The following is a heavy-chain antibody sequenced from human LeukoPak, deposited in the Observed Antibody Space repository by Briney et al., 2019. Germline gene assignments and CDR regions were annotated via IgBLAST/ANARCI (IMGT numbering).Heavy chain of an antibody. J-gene: IGHJ6*02. CDR3: AKGDSYYDFCLDV. Sequence: GGSLRLSCAASGFTFRSFAMTWVRLAPGKGLEWVSSVSGSGAKTYYADSVKGRFTISRDTSKNMLYLQRNSLRAEDTAVYYCAKGDSYYDFCLDVWGQGTTVTVSS. CDR2: VSGSGAKT. CDR1: GFTFRSFA. V-gene: IGHV3-23*01. D-gene: IGHD3-3*01.